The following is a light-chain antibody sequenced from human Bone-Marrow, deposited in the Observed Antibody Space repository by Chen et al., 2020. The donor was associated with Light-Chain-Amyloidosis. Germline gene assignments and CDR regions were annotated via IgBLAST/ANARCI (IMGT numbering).Light chain of an antibody. J-gene: IGLJ2*01. Sequence: QSVLTQPPSVSVAPGQRVTISCTGSSSNIGAGYAVHWYQQLPGTAPKLLIFRSNNRPSEVPDQFAGSKSGTSASLAISGLQAEDEAEYYCQTYGSGLDDSGFGGGTKLTVL. CDR2: RSN. CDR1: SSNIGAGYA. V-gene: IGLV1-40*01. CDR3: QTYGSGLDDSG.